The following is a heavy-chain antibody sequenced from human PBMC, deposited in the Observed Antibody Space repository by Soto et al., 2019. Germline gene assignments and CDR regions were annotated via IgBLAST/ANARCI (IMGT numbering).Heavy chain of an antibody. Sequence: EVQVLESGGGLVQPGGSLRLSCAASGFTFSSYAMSWVRQAPGKGLEWVSGISGSGGSTYYADSVKGRFTISRDNSXXTRYMQVNRLRAEDTAIYYCAKAMGGFRILSCFEYLGQGTMVTVSS. CDR3: AKAMGGFRILSCFEY. V-gene: IGHV3-23*01. J-gene: IGHJ4*02. CDR2: ISGSGGST. CDR1: GFTFSSYA. D-gene: IGHD3-16*01.